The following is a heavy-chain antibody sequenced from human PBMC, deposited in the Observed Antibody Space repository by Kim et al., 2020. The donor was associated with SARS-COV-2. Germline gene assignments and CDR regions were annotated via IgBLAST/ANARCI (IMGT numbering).Heavy chain of an antibody. CDR1: GGSISSYY. Sequence: SETLSLTCTVSGGSISSYYWSWIRQPAGKGLEWIGRIYTSGSTNYNPSLKSRVTMSVDTSKNQFSLKLSSVTAADTAVYYCARGRRAEQRWLHDWYFDLWGRGTLVTVSS. D-gene: IGHD5-12*01. CDR2: IYTSGST. V-gene: IGHV4-4*07. J-gene: IGHJ2*01. CDR3: ARGRRAEQRWLHDWYFDL.